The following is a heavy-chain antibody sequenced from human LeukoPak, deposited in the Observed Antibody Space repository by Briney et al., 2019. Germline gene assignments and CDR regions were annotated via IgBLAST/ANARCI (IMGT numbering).Heavy chain of an antibody. D-gene: IGHD1-26*01. Sequence: PGGSLRLSCAASGFTFSSYGMQWVRQAPGKGLEWVALIWYDGSNKYYADSVKGRFTISRDNSKNTVDLQMNSLRAEDTAVYYCAKDGRHSNDALDIWGQGTMVTVSS. CDR2: IWYDGSNK. CDR3: AKDGRHSNDALDI. CDR1: GFTFSSYG. J-gene: IGHJ3*02. V-gene: IGHV3-33*06.